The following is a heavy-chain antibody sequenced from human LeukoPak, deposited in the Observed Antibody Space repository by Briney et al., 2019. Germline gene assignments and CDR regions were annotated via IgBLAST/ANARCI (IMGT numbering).Heavy chain of an antibody. CDR1: GFTCTSYG. Sequence: GGSLRLSCAASGFTCTSYGMHWVRPAPGKGLEWVAMIWYDGSHKKYADSVEGRFSISRDTSKNTLYLQMNSLRADDTAVYYCARGIPISATHPIDYWGQGSLVTVSS. J-gene: IGHJ4*02. CDR2: IWYDGSHK. V-gene: IGHV3-33*08. D-gene: IGHD5-12*01. CDR3: ARGIPISATHPIDY.